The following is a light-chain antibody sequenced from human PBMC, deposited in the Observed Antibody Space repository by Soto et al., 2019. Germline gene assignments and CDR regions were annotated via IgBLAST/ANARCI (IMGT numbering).Light chain of an antibody. J-gene: IGKJ5*01. V-gene: IGKV3-20*01. CDR1: QSVSSSY. CDR2: GAS. Sequence: ENGLTQSAGTLSLSPGERATLSCRASQSVSSSYLAWYQQKPGQAPRLLIYGASSRATGIPDRFSGSGSGTDFTLTISRLEPEDFAVYYCQQYGSSPPITFGQGTRLENK. CDR3: QQYGSSPPIT.